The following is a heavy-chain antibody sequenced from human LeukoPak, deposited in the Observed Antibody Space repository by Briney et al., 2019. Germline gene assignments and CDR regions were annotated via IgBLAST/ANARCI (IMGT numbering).Heavy chain of an antibody. D-gene: IGHD6-19*01. CDR1: GYTFTSYG. Sequence: GASVKVSCKASGYTFTSYGINWVRQAPGQGLEWMGWISVYSGNTNSAQKLQGRVTMTTDTSTSTAYMELRSLRSDDTAVYYCARDRGYSSGWSDFDYWGQGTLVTVSS. J-gene: IGHJ4*02. V-gene: IGHV1-18*01. CDR3: ARDRGYSSGWSDFDY. CDR2: ISVYSGNT.